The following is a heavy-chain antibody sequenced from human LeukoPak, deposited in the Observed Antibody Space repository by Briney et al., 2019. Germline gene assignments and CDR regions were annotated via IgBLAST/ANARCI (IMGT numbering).Heavy chain of an antibody. CDR3: ARDWGYYYDSSGYYEV. D-gene: IGHD3-22*01. J-gene: IGHJ4*02. V-gene: IGHV3-48*03. Sequence: GGSLRLSCAASGFTFSSYEMNWVRQAPGKGLEWVSYISSSGSTIYYADSVKGRFTISRDNAKNSLYPQMNSLRAEDTAVYYCARDWGYYYDSSGYYEVWGQGTLVTVSS. CDR2: ISSSGSTI. CDR1: GFTFSSYE.